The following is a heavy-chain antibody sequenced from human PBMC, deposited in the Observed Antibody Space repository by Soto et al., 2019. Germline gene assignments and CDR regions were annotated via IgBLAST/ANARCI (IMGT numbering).Heavy chain of an antibody. V-gene: IGHV4-31*03. CDR2: IYYSGST. CDR3: ARDNIAARYWFDP. CDR1: GGSISSGGYY. Sequence: PSETLSLTCTVSGGSISSGGYYWSWIRQHPGKGLEWIGYIYYSGSTYYNPSLKSRVTISVDTSKNQFSLKLSSVTAADTAVYYCARDNIAARYWFDPWGQGTLVTVSS. J-gene: IGHJ5*02. D-gene: IGHD6-6*01.